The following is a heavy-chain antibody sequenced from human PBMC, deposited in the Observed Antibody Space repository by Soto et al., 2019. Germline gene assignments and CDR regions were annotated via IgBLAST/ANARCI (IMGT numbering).Heavy chain of an antibody. V-gene: IGHV4-30-4*01. CDR1: GGSISSGDYY. D-gene: IGHD2-21*01. CDR2: IYYSGNT. CDR3: ARDPSSGGYCPGPCFDY. Sequence: SETLSLTCTVSGGSISSGDYYWSWLRQPPGKGLELIGYIYYSGNTYYNPSLKSRVTISVDTSKNQFSLKLSSVTAADTAVYYCARDPSSGGYCPGPCFDYWGQGTLVTVS. J-gene: IGHJ4*02.